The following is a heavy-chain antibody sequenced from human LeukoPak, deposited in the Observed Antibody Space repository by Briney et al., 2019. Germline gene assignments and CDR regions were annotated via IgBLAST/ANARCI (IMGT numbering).Heavy chain of an antibody. CDR2: IDHGGRT. CDR3: ATHPNADYD. J-gene: IGHJ4*02. Sequence: SETLSLTCAVHGGSFSSSYWSWIRQPPGKGLEWIGEIDHGGRTNYNPYLKSRVTISLDTSKNQALLKLTSVTAADTALSDCATHPNADYDWGQGTLVTVSS. CDR1: GGSFSSSY. D-gene: IGHD4-17*01. V-gene: IGHV4-34*01.